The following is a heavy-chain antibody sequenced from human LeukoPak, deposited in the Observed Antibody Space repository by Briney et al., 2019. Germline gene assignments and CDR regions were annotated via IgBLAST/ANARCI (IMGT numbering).Heavy chain of an antibody. CDR3: ARGESYDSSGFNWFHP. D-gene: IGHD3-22*01. CDR2: INPSGGST. Sequence: ASVKVSCKASGYTFTGYYMHWVRQAPGQGLEWMGIINPSGGSTSYAQKFQGRVTMTRDTSTSTVYMELSSLRSEDTAVYYCARGESYDSSGFNWFHPWGQGTLVTGSS. CDR1: GYTFTGYY. J-gene: IGHJ5*02. V-gene: IGHV1-46*01.